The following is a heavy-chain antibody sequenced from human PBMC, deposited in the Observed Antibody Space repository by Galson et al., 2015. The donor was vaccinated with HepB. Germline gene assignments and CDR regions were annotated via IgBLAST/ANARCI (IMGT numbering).Heavy chain of an antibody. D-gene: IGHD3-22*01. CDR3: ARESYYDSSGYSEDAFDI. J-gene: IGHJ3*02. CDR1: GGTFSSYA. Sequence: SVKVSCKASGGTFSSYAISWVRQAPGQGLEWMGGIIPIFGTANYAQKFQGRVTITADESTSTAYMELSSLRSEDTAVYYCARESYYDSSGYSEDAFDIWGQGTMVTVSS. V-gene: IGHV1-69*13. CDR2: IIPIFGTA.